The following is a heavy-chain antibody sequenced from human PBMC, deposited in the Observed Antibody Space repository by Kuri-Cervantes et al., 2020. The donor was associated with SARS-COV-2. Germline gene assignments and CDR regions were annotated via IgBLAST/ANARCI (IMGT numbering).Heavy chain of an antibody. V-gene: IGHV1-8*02. CDR3: ERIPDIVLMVYSDYYYGMDV. J-gene: IGHJ6*02. CDR1: GGTFSSYA. D-gene: IGHD2-8*01. CDR2: MNPNSGNT. Sequence: ASVKVSCKASGGTFSSYAISWVRQAPGQGLEWMGWMNPNSGNTGYAQKFQGRVTMTRNTSISTAYMELSSLRSEDTAVYYCERIPDIVLMVYSDYYYGMDVWGQGTTVTVSS.